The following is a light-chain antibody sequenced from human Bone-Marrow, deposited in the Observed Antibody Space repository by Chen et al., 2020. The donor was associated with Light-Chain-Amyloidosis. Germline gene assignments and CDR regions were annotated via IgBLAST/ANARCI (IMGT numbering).Light chain of an antibody. CDR3: GTWDNRLSAVI. Sequence: QSVLTLPPSVSAAPGQTVTISCSGRSSNIGKNCVTWYRQVPGAAPKVVIFDNDKRPSGIPDRISGSKSAASATLGITGLQTGDEADYYCGTWDNRLSAVIFGGGTRVTVL. J-gene: IGLJ6*01. V-gene: IGLV1-51*01. CDR1: SSNIGKNC. CDR2: DND.